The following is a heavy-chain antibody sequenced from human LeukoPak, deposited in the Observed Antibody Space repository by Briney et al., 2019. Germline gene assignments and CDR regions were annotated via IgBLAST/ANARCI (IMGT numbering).Heavy chain of an antibody. V-gene: IGHV3-48*04. CDR1: GFTFSSYA. Sequence: GRSLRLSCAASGFTFSSYAMHWVRQAPGKGLEWVSYIGPSSDNINYADSVKGRFTVSRDNAKNSVYLQMNSLRAEDTAVYYCARVNPSNSGFYAYWGQGTLVTVSS. CDR3: ARVNPSNSGFYAY. CDR2: IGPSSDNI. D-gene: IGHD1-26*01. J-gene: IGHJ1*01.